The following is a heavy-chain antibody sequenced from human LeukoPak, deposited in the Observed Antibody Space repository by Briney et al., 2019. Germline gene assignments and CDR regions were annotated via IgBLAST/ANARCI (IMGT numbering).Heavy chain of an antibody. V-gene: IGHV3-21*01. CDR1: GFTFSSYS. CDR2: ISSSSSYI. D-gene: IGHD5-18*01. J-gene: IGHJ6*02. Sequence: GGSLRLSCAASGFTFSSYSMNWVRQAPGKGLEWVSSISSSSSYIYYADSVKGRFTISRDNAKNSLYLQMNSLRAEDTAVYYCARDLIQLWPPTYYYGMDVWGQGTTVTVPS. CDR3: ARDLIQLWPPTYYYGMDV.